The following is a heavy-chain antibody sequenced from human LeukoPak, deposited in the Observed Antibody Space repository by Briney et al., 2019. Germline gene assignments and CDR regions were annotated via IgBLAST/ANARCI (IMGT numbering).Heavy chain of an antibody. Sequence: PGGSLRLSYAASVFTFSTYGLHWVRQAPGKGLEWVVFIPSDGSDNYYASSVKGRFTISRDNSKNTLYLQMNSLRSEDTAVYYCAKGLGDYDDFRLGYWGQGTLVTVSS. D-gene: IGHD4-17*01. CDR1: VFTFSTYG. CDR3: AKGLGDYDDFRLGY. V-gene: IGHV3-30*02. CDR2: IPSDGSDN. J-gene: IGHJ4*02.